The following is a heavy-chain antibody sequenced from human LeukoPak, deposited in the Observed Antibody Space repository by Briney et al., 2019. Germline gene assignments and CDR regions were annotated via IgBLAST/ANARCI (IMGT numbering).Heavy chain of an antibody. CDR2: ISAHNGNT. CDR1: GYIFTSYG. D-gene: IGHD4-11*01. CDR3: ARAQTTLLLDY. J-gene: IGHJ4*02. Sequence: ASVKVSCKASGYIFTSYGIIWVRQAPGQGLQWMGWISAHNGNTNYAQKLQGRLTMTTDTSTSTVYMELRSLRSDDTAVYYCARAQTTLLLDYWGQGTLVTVSS. V-gene: IGHV1-18*01.